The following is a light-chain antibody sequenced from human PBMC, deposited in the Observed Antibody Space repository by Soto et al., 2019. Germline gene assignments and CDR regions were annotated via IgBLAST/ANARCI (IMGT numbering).Light chain of an antibody. Sequence: EIVLTQSPGTLSLSPGERATLSCRASQSVSASYLAWYQQKPGQAPRLLIYGASSRATGIPDRFTGSGSGTDFILTISRLEPEDFAVYYCQQYEISPPTYIFGQGTKLEIK. CDR2: GAS. CDR1: QSVSASY. V-gene: IGKV3-20*01. J-gene: IGKJ2*01. CDR3: QQYEISPPTYI.